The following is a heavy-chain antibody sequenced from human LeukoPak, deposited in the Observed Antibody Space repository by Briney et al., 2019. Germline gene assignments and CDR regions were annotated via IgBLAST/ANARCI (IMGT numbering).Heavy chain of an antibody. Sequence: PGGSLRLSCAASGFTFSSYWMAWVRQAPGKGLEWVANIKQDGSEKYYVDSVKGRFTISRDNAKNSLYLQMNSLRVEDTAVFHCSRVIAARPARRIYYYMDVWGKGTTVTVCS. J-gene: IGHJ6*03. V-gene: IGHV3-7*01. CDR1: GFTFSSYW. CDR2: IKQDGSEK. D-gene: IGHD6-6*01. CDR3: SRVIAARPARRIYYYMDV.